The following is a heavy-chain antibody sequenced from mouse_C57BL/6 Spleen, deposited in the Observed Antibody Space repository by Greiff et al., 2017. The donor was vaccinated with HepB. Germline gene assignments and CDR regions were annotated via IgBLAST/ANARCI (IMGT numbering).Heavy chain of an antibody. Sequence: QVQLQQPGPELVKPGASVKISCKASGYSFTSYYIHWVKQRPGQGLEWIGWIYPGSGNTKYNEKFKGKATLTADTSSSTAYMQLSSLTSEDSAVYYCAREPLLGRGAMDYWGQGTSVTVSS. D-gene: IGHD4-1*01. CDR3: AREPLLGRGAMDY. CDR1: GYSFTSYY. V-gene: IGHV1-66*01. CDR2: IYPGSGNT. J-gene: IGHJ4*01.